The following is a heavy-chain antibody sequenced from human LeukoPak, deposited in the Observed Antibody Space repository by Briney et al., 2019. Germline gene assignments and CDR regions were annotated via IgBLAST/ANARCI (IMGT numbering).Heavy chain of an antibody. D-gene: IGHD1-14*01. CDR3: ATEPLYYYYMDV. CDR2: ISSSSSTI. J-gene: IGHJ6*03. Sequence: GGSLRLSCAASGFIISNYNMNWLRQAPGKGLEWLSSISSSSSTIFYADSVKGRLTISRDNAKNSLFLQMNSLRAEDTAVYYCATEPLYYYYMDVWGKGTTVTVSS. CDR1: GFIISNYN. V-gene: IGHV3-48*01.